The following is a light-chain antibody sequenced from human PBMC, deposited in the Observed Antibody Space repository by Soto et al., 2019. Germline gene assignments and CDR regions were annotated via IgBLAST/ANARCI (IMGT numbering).Light chain of an antibody. V-gene: IGLV8-61*01. CDR1: SGSVSTTYY. Sequence: QTVVTQEPAFSVSPGGTVTLTCGLTSGSVSTTYYPSWYQQTPGQAPRTLIYSTNIRSSGVPDRFSGSILGNKAALTITGAQAEDESDYHCMLYMGGGLVVFGGGTQLTVL. J-gene: IGLJ2*01. CDR3: MLYMGGGLVV. CDR2: STN.